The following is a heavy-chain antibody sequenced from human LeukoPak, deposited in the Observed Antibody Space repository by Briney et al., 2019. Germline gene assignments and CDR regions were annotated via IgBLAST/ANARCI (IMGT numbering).Heavy chain of an antibody. J-gene: IGHJ4*02. CDR3: ARDLPPDS. V-gene: IGHV1-18*04. Sequence: GASRKLASQLAGYTFTSFGISWERQAHGHLLEWMGWISAYNGNTNYTHKMQGTVTLTTDTSTSTAYMELRSLRSGDTAVDYCARDLPPDSWGQGTLVSVSS. CDR1: GYTFTSFG. CDR2: ISAYNGNT.